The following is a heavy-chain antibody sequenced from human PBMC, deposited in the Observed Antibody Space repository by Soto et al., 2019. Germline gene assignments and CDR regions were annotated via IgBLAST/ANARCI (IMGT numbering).Heavy chain of an antibody. CDR1: GGTFSSSA. CDR3: ARTNVRLQLGGNYYYILDV. Sequence: QVQLVQSGAEMKEPGSSVKVSCKTSGGTFSSSAISWLRQAPGQGLEWMGGIIPLFRTPDYAQKFQGRVTIAADESTSTAYMELSSLRSEVTAVYYCARTNVRLQLGGNYYYILDVWGQGTRITVSS. CDR2: IIPLFRTP. V-gene: IGHV1-69*12. J-gene: IGHJ6*02. D-gene: IGHD4-4*01.